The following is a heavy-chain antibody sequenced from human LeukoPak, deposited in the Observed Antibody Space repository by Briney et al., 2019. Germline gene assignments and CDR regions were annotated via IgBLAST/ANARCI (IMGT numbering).Heavy chain of an antibody. CDR1: GGSFSGYY. D-gene: IGHD3-10*01. V-gene: IGHV4-34*01. CDR2: INHSGST. CDR3: ASRALDYGSGSYAFDI. Sequence: SETLSLTCAVYGGSFSGYYWSWIRQPPGKGLEWIGEINHSGSTNYNPSLKSRVTISVDTSKNQFSLKLSSVTAADTAVYYCASRALDYGSGSYAFDIWGQGTMVTVSS. J-gene: IGHJ3*02.